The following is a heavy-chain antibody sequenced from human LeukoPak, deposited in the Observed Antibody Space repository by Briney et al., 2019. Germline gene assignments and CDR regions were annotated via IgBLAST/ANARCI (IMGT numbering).Heavy chain of an antibody. CDR2: FKSKTLGGKT. V-gene: IGHV3-15*01. J-gene: IGHJ4*02. CDR3: ATLGAFDN. CDR1: GLAFRNAW. Sequence: GRLFRLSCAALGLAFRNAWMSWVRQAPGKALDWVGRFKSKTLGGKTDYASTVRGRFTLTRADSKNTLYLPMYTLQTEDTATYYCATLGAFDNWGQGTMVTVSS. D-gene: IGHD3-16*01.